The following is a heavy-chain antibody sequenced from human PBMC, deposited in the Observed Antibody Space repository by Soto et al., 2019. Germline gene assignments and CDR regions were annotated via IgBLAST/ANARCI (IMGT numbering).Heavy chain of an antibody. V-gene: IGHV4-31*03. Sequence: SETLSLTCSVSGGSVSSNIYYWTWIRQHPGKGPEWIGHIYYSGSTYYNPSLKSRVTISLDMSKNQFSLKLTSVRAEDTAVYYCARAPDSSGSYWGQGTLVTVSS. CDR1: GGSVSSNIYY. CDR2: IYYSGST. J-gene: IGHJ4*02. D-gene: IGHD6-19*01. CDR3: ARAPDSSGSY.